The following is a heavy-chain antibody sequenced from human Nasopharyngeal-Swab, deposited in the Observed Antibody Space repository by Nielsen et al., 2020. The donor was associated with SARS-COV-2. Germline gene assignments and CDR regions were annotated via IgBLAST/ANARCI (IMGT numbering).Heavy chain of an antibody. Sequence: WVRQAPGQGLEWLGWISTYNGNTRYAQNLQGRLTLTTDTSTRTAYMELRSLRSDDTAAYYCAREMVMVSAPDYWGQGTLVTVSS. CDR3: AREMVMVSAPDY. CDR2: ISTYNGNT. J-gene: IGHJ4*02. D-gene: IGHD2-21*01. V-gene: IGHV1-18*01.